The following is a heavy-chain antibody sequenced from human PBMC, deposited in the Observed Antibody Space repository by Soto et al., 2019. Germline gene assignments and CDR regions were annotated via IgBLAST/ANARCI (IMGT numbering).Heavy chain of an antibody. D-gene: IGHD5-12*01. CDR3: AKEGGYSGYDSLLFDY. Sequence: EVQLLESGGGLVQPGGSLRLSCAASGFTFSSYAMSWVRQAPGKGLEWVSAISGSGGSPYYADSVKGRFTISRDNSKNTLYLQMNSLRAEDTAVYYCAKEGGYSGYDSLLFDYWGQGTLVTVSS. CDR2: ISGSGGSP. CDR1: GFTFSSYA. V-gene: IGHV3-23*01. J-gene: IGHJ4*02.